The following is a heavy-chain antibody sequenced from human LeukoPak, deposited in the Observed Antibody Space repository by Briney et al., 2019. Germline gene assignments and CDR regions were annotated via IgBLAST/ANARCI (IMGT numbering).Heavy chain of an antibody. Sequence: SETLSLTCTVSGGSISSSSYYWGWIRQPPGKGLDWIGNVYYSGSTYYKPSLKSRVTMSVDTSKKQFSLKLSSVTAADTAVYYCARVSSSWYQDWYFDLWGRGTLVTVSS. CDR1: GGSISSSSYY. CDR2: VYYSGST. D-gene: IGHD6-13*01. J-gene: IGHJ2*01. V-gene: IGHV4-39*07. CDR3: ARVSSSWYQDWYFDL.